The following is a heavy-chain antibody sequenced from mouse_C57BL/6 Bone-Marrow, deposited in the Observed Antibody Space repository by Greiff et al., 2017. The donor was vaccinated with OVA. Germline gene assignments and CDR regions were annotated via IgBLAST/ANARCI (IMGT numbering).Heavy chain of an antibody. CDR3: TRVITTVVDYYAMDY. D-gene: IGHD1-1*01. CDR1: GFTFSSYA. Sequence: EVKVVESGEGLVKPGGSLKLSCAASGFTFSSYAMSWVRQTPEKRLEWVAYISSGGDYIYYADTVKGRFTISRDNARNTLYLQMSSLKSEDTAMYYCTRVITTVVDYYAMDYWGQGTSVTVSS. J-gene: IGHJ4*01. CDR2: ISSGGDYI. V-gene: IGHV5-9-1*02.